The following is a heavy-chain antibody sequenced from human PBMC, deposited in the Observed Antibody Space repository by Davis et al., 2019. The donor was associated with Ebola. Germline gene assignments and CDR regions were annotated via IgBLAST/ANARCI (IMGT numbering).Heavy chain of an antibody. V-gene: IGHV4-59*01. CDR1: GDSMNNYL. D-gene: IGHD1/OR15-1a*01. J-gene: IGHJ5*02. CDR3: GRGRHNWNTLDL. Sequence: PGGSLRLSCNVSGDSMNNYLWSWIRQTPGREPEGLGYFSHTGTTRYKPSLTSRLTVSGDLSKKQLSLKLTSVTAADTAVYYCGRGRHNWNTLDLWGPGTLVTV. CDR2: FSHTGTT.